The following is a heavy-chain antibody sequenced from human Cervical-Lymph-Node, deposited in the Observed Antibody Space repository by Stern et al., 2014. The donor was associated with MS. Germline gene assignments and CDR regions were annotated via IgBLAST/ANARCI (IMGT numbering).Heavy chain of an antibody. Sequence: VQLVQSGAEVKKPGASVKVSCKASGYTFTSYDFNWVRQATGQGLEWMGWMNPNSGNRGYAQTFQGRVSMTRDTSTSTAYMELSSLTSEDTAVYYCTRDCSGSRCEGDAFDVWGQGTLVTVSS. J-gene: IGHJ3*01. CDR2: MNPNSGNR. CDR3: TRDCSGSRCEGDAFDV. CDR1: GYTFTSYD. V-gene: IGHV1-8*01. D-gene: IGHD2-15*01.